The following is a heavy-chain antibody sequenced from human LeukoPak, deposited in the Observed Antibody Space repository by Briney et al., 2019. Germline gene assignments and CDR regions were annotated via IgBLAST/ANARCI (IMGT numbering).Heavy chain of an antibody. CDR2: INHSGST. CDR3: ARGYYDSSGYHFDY. J-gene: IGHJ4*02. V-gene: IGHV4-34*01. CDR1: GGSISGYY. D-gene: IGHD3-22*01. Sequence: SETLSLTCTVSGGSISGYYWSWIRQPPGKGLEWIGEINHSGSTNYNPSLKSRVTISVDTSKNQFSLKLSSVTAADTAVYYCARGYYDSSGYHFDYWGQGTLVTVSS.